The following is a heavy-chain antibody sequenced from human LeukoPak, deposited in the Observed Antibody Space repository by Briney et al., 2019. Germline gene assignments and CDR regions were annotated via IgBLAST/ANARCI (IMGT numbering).Heavy chain of an antibody. V-gene: IGHV3-53*01. CDR2: IYSGGST. Sequence: GGSLRLSCAASGFTVSSNYMSWVRQAPGKGLEWVSVIYSGGSTYYADSVKGRFTISRDNSKNTLYLQMNSLRAEDTAVYYCARDRTPPGILDYWGQGTLVTVSS. CDR1: GFTVSSNY. J-gene: IGHJ4*02. CDR3: ARDRTPPGILDY. D-gene: IGHD3-10*01.